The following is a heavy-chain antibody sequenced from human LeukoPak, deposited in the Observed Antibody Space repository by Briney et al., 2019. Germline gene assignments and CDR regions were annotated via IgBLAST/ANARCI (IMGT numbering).Heavy chain of an antibody. Sequence: GGSLRLSCAASGFTFSGFSMSWVRQSPTKGLEWVANIKQDGSEKYYVDSVKGRFTISRDNAKNSLYLQMNSLRAEDTAVYYCARDKIVGATNFDDWGQGTLVTVSS. V-gene: IGHV3-7*01. D-gene: IGHD1-26*01. CDR3: ARDKIVGATNFDD. CDR2: IKQDGSEK. J-gene: IGHJ4*02. CDR1: GFTFSGFS.